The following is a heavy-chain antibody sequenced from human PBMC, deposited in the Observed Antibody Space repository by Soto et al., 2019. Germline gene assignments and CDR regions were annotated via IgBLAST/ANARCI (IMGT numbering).Heavy chain of an antibody. Sequence: SETLSLTFTVSVCSISSGCYYWSWLRQHPGKGLEWIGYIYYSGSTYYNPSLKSRVTISVDTSKNQFSLKLSSVTAADTAVYYCATAPYHILTGYYYFDYWGQGTLVTVSS. CDR1: VCSISSGCYY. D-gene: IGHD3-9*01. V-gene: IGHV4-31*03. J-gene: IGHJ4*02. CDR2: IYYSGST. CDR3: ATAPYHILTGYYYFDY.